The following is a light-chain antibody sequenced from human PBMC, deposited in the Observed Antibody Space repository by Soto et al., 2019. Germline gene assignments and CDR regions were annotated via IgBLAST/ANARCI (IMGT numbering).Light chain of an antibody. V-gene: IGLV2-11*01. J-gene: IGLJ1*01. CDR1: SSDVGGYNY. CDR3: CSYAGSYISEV. Sequence: QSVLTQPRSVSGSPGQSITISCTGTSSDVGGYNYVSWYQQHPGKAPKLMIYDVSKRPSGVPVRFSGSKSGNTASLTISGLQAEDEADYYCCSYAGSYISEVFGTGTKVTVL. CDR2: DVS.